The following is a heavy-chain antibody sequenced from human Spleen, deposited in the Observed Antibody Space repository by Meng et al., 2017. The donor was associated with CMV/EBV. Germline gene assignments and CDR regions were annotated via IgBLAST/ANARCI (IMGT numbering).Heavy chain of an antibody. V-gene: IGHV3-13*01. CDR3: AIQLPSRGFYYYGMDV. CDR2: IGSAGDR. J-gene: IGHJ6*02. D-gene: IGHD2-2*01. CDR1: GFSFSSHD. Sequence: GESLKISCAASGFSFSSHDMHWVRQTPGKGLEWVSSIGSAGDRYYAGSVKGRFTISRDNSKNTLYLQMNSLRAEDTAVYYCAIQLPSRGFYYYGMDVWGQGTTVTVSS.